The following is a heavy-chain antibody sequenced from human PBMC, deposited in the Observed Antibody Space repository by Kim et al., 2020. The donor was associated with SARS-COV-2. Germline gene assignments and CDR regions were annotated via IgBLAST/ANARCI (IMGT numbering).Heavy chain of an antibody. D-gene: IGHD3-3*02. Sequence: GGSLRLSCIASGFTFHDHAMHWVRQAPGTGLEWVSGIMWNTDGIGYADSVKGRFTTSIDKAKNSLYLQMNSLRPEDTALYYCTKDVLAGGADVWGQGTAV. J-gene: IGHJ6*02. CDR2: IMWNTDGI. CDR1: GFTFHDHA. CDR3: TKDVLAGGADV. V-gene: IGHV3-9*01.